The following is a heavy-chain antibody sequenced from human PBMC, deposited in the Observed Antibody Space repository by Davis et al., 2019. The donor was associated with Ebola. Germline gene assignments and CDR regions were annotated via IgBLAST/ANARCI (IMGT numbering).Heavy chain of an antibody. Sequence: PGGSLRLSCAASGFTFSSYDMHWVRQATGKGLEWFSAIGTAGDTYYPGSVKGRFTISRENAKNSLYLQMNSLRAEDTAVYYCARGRREYYDFWSGYYSWFDPWGQGTLVTVSS. CDR3: ARGRREYYDFWSGYYSWFDP. J-gene: IGHJ5*02. V-gene: IGHV3-13*01. CDR1: GFTFSSYD. CDR2: IGTAGDT. D-gene: IGHD3-3*01.